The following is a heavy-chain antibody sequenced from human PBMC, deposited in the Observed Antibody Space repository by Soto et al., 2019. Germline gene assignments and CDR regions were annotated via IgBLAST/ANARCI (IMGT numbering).Heavy chain of an antibody. J-gene: IGHJ6*02. D-gene: IGHD3-10*01. CDR3: ARAMVRGKNYYGMDV. CDR1: GYKVSTWHNFTSYW. Sequence: GESLKISCMGSGYKVSTWHNFTSYWIAWVRQMPGEGLEWMGIIYPGDSDTRYSPSFQGQVTISADKSISTAYLQWSSLKASDTAMYYCARAMVRGKNYYGMDVWGQGTTVTVSS. V-gene: IGHV5-51*01. CDR2: IYPGDSDT.